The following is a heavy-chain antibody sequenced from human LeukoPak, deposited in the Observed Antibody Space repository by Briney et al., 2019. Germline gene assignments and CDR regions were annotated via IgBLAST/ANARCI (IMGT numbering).Heavy chain of an antibody. V-gene: IGHV4-39*07. D-gene: IGHD3/OR15-3a*01. CDR1: GDSVSSNRYS. CDR3: ARAGALDLRNWFDP. J-gene: IGHJ5*02. Sequence: PSETLSLTCTVSGDSVSSNRYSWGWIRQPPGKGLEFIGSIYDSGSTYDNPSLKSRVTVSIDTSKNQFSLKLSSVAAADTAVYYCARAGALDLRNWFDPWGQGTLVTVSS. CDR2: IYDSGST.